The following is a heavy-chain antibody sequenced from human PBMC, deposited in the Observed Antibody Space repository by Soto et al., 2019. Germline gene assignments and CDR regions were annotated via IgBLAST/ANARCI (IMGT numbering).Heavy chain of an antibody. J-gene: IGHJ5*02. D-gene: IGHD4-4*01. CDR1: GFTLSTCS. CDR2: ISSSSSYI. Sequence: XXSLTLSCAASGFTLSTCSMHWVHQAPGKGLEWVSSISSSSSYIYYADSVKGRFTISRDNAKNSLYLQMNRMRAEDTAVYYCASPSDSNWEDDHWGQGTLVTVSS. CDR3: ASPSDSNWEDDH. V-gene: IGHV3-21*01.